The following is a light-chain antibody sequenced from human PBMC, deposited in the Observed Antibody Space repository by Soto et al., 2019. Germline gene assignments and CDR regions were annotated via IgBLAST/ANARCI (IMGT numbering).Light chain of an antibody. CDR2: EVT. CDR1: SSDVGGYNY. Sequence: QSALTQPASVSGSPGQSITISCTGTSSDVGGYNYVSWYQQHPGKDPKLLIYEVTMRPSGVSNPFSGSKSGNTASLTISGLQAEDEADYYCSSYTSSNTDVFGTGTKLTLL. J-gene: IGLJ1*01. CDR3: SSYTSSNTDV. V-gene: IGLV2-14*01.